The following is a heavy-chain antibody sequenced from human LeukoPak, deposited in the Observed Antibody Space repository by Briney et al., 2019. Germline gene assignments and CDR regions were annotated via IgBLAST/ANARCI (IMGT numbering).Heavy chain of an antibody. CDR1: GGSISSLY. CDR2: IYYTGST. D-gene: IGHD6-6*01. Sequence: ETLSLTCSVSGGSISSLYWSWIRQPPGKGLEWIGYIYYTGSTNYNPSLKSRVTMFVDMSKNQFSLRLSSVTAADTAVYYCARHRAYSSSSPFDYWGQGTMVTVSS. J-gene: IGHJ4*02. CDR3: ARHRAYSSSSPFDY. V-gene: IGHV4-59*08.